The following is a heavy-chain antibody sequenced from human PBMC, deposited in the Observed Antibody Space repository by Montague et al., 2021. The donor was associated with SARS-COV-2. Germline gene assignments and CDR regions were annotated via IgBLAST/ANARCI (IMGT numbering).Heavy chain of an antibody. CDR3: ARVQRGYYYGLGVSAHFDY. CDR2: IYYSGST. J-gene: IGHJ4*02. V-gene: IGHV4-59*01. CDR1: GGSISNYY. Sequence: SETLSLTCTVSGGSISNYYWSWIRQPPGKGLELIGYIYYSGSTNYNPSLKSRVTISVDTSKNQFSLKLSSVTAADTAVYYCARVQRGYYYGLGVSAHFDYWGQGTLVTVSS. D-gene: IGHD3-10*01.